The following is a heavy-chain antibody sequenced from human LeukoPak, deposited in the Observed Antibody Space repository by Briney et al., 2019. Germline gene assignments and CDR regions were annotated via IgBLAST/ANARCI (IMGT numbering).Heavy chain of an antibody. CDR1: GFTFSSYA. CDR3: AKDLGRYCSGGTCYPQGGGFDS. D-gene: IGHD2-15*01. CDR2: ISGSGGST. Sequence: PGGSLRLSCAASGFTFSSYAMNWVRQAPGKGLEWVSGISGSGGSTYYADSVKGRFTISGDNSKNTLYLQMNSLRAEDTAVYYCAKDLGRYCSGGTCYPQGGGFDSWGQGTLVTVSS. J-gene: IGHJ4*02. V-gene: IGHV3-23*01.